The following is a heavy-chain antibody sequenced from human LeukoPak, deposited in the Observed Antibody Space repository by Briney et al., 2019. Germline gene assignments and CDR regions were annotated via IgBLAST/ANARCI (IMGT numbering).Heavy chain of an antibody. CDR3: AREGITMVRGVIAWFDP. Sequence: ASVKVSCKASGYTFTGYYMHWVRQAPGQGLEWMGWINPNSGGTNYAQKFQGRVTMTRDTSISTAYMELSRLRSDDPAVYYCAREGITMVRGVIAWFDPWGQGTLVTVSS. V-gene: IGHV1-2*02. CDR1: GYTFTGYY. J-gene: IGHJ5*02. CDR2: INPNSGGT. D-gene: IGHD3-10*01.